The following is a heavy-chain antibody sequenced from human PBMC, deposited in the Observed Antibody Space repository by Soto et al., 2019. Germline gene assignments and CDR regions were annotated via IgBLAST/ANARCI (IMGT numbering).Heavy chain of an antibody. CDR3: VSWVSAHFDY. CDR2: ISSNGANT. Sequence: SGGSLRLSCAASGFTFDSPYSHGMSWVRQSPGKGPEWVSTISSNGANTHYAESVKGRFTISKDASRSTVHLHMNSLRAEDTATYFCVSWVSAHFDYWGHGTPVTVSS. D-gene: IGHD2-8*01. CDR1: GFTFDSPYSHG. J-gene: IGHJ4*01. V-gene: IGHV3-23*01.